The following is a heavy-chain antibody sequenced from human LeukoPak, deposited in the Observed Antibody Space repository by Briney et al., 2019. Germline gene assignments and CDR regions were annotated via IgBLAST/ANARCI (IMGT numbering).Heavy chain of an antibody. Sequence: GASVKVSCKASGYXFTSYYIHWVRQAPGQGLEWMGIINPSGGSTSYAQKFQGRVTMTRDTSTSTVYMELSSLRSEDTAVYYCARSRRTQQWLDYWGQGTLVTVSS. V-gene: IGHV1-46*01. CDR3: ARSRRTQQWLDY. CDR1: GYXFTSYY. D-gene: IGHD6-19*01. CDR2: INPSGGST. J-gene: IGHJ4*02.